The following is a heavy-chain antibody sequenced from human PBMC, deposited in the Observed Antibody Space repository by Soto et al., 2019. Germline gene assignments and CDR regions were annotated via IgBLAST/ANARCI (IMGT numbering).Heavy chain of an antibody. Sequence: QVQLVESGGGVVQPGRSLRLSCAASGFTFSSYGMNWVRQAPGKGLEWVGMIWFDGSTKYYADSVKGRFTISRDNSKNTLDLQMNSLRAEDTAVYYCARDNWYSSSAEWWYDYGMDIWGQGTTVTVSS. V-gene: IGHV3-33*01. J-gene: IGHJ6*02. CDR1: GFTFSSYG. D-gene: IGHD6-19*01. CDR3: ARDNWYSSSAEWWYDYGMDI. CDR2: IWFDGSTK.